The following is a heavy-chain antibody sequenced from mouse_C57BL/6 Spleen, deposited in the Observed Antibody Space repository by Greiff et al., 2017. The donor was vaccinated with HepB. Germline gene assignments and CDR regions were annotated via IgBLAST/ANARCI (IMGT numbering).Heavy chain of an antibody. CDR1: GYAFSSSW. J-gene: IGHJ3*02. CDR3: ARSYYGSSYG. Sequence: VQLQQSGPELVKPGASVKISCKASGYAFSSSWMNWVKQRPGKGLEWIGRIYPGDGDTNYNGKFKGKATLTADKSSSTAYMQLSSLTSEDSAVYFCARSYYGSSYGWGQGTLVTVSA. D-gene: IGHD1-1*01. V-gene: IGHV1-82*01. CDR2: IYPGDGDT.